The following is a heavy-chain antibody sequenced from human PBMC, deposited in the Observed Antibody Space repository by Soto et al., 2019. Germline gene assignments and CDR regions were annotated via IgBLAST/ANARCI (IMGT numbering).Heavy chain of an antibody. V-gene: IGHV1-69*01. CDR1: GVSFNNNG. CDR3: ARVLYYGSASYSPYGMDV. Sequence: QVQLVQSGAEVKKPGSSVKVSCKTSGVSFNNNGIGWVRQAPGHGLEWMGGGSPPFRTSNSARKFQGRISITTDSSTGTVNMALSSLTSEDTAQYYCARVLYYGSASYSPYGMDVWGQGTTVTVSS. J-gene: IGHJ6*02. CDR2: GSPPFRTS. D-gene: IGHD3-10*01.